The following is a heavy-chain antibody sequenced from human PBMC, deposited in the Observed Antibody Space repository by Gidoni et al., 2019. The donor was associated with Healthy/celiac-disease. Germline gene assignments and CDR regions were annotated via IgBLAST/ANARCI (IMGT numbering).Heavy chain of an antibody. D-gene: IGHD3-3*01. Sequence: QLQLQESGPGLVKPSETLSLTCTVSGGSISSRSYYWGWIRQPPGKGLEWIGSIYYSGSTYYNPSLKSRVTISVDTSKNQFSLKLSSVTAADTAVYYCARVWYDFWSGHLGWFDPWGQGTLVTVSS. CDR1: GGSISSRSYY. CDR2: IYYSGST. CDR3: ARVWYDFWSGHLGWFDP. V-gene: IGHV4-39*01. J-gene: IGHJ5*02.